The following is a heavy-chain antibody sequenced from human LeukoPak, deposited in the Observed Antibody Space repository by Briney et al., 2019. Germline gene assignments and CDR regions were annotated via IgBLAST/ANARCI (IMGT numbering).Heavy chain of an antibody. CDR2: INHSGST. J-gene: IGHJ4*02. D-gene: IGHD6-19*01. V-gene: IGHV4-34*01. CDR1: GGSFSGYY. CDR3: ARSGYSSGWYRYYFDY. Sequence: SETLSLTCAVYGGSFSGYYWSWNRQPPGKGLEWIGEINHSGSTNYNPSLKSRVTISVDTSKNQFSLKLSSVTAADTAVYYCARSGYSSGWYRYYFDYWGQGTLVTVSS.